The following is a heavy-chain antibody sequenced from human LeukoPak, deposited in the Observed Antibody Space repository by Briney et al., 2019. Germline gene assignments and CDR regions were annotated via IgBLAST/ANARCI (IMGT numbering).Heavy chain of an antibody. D-gene: IGHD3-9*01. CDR2: VYTSGIT. Sequence: TSETLSLTRTVSGGFINSYYWSWIRQPAGKGLEWIGRVYTSGITNYNPSLKSRITMSVDTSKNQFSLKLTSVTAADTAVYYCARHNGFDRGYYYMDVWGKGTTVTVSS. V-gene: IGHV4-4*07. CDR1: GGFINSYY. J-gene: IGHJ6*03. CDR3: ARHNGFDRGYYYMDV.